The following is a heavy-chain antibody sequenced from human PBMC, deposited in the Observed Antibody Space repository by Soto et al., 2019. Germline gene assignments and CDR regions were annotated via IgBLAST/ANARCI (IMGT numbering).Heavy chain of an antibody. D-gene: IGHD6-13*01. Sequence: QVQLRESGPGLVKPSQTLSLTCTVSGDSISSGDYYWSWIRQPPGKGLEWIGCIYYSGNTYYNPSLKFRFRISVDTSKNQFSLKLSSVTAADTAVYYCARDFKRYRSPPGPLEYWGLGTPVTVSS. CDR1: GDSISSGDYY. J-gene: IGHJ4*02. V-gene: IGHV4-30-4*01. CDR3: ARDFKRYRSPPGPLEY. CDR2: IYYSGNT.